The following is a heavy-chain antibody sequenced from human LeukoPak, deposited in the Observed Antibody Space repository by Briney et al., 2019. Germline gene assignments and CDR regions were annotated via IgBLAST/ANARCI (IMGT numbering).Heavy chain of an antibody. V-gene: IGHV1-46*01. CDR3: ARDGRLVGATPYYFDY. Sequence: ASVKVSCKASGYTFTGYYMHWVRQAPGQGLEWMGIINPSGGSTSYAQKFQGRVTMTRDTSTSTVYMELSSLRSEDTAVYYCARDGRLVGATPYYFDYWGQGTLVTVSS. CDR1: GYTFTGYY. J-gene: IGHJ4*02. CDR2: INPSGGST. D-gene: IGHD1-26*01.